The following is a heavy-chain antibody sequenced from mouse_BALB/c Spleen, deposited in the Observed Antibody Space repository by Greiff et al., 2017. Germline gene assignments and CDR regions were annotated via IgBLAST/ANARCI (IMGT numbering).Heavy chain of an antibody. CDR1: GFSLTSYG. CDR3: AKSSYGSPYYFDY. V-gene: IGHV2-5-1*01. Sequence: VHLVESGPSLVQPSQSLSITCTVSGFSLTSYGVHWVRQSPGKGLEWLGVIWRGGSTDYNAAFMSRLSITKDNSKSQVFFKMNSLQADDTAIYYCAKSSYGSPYYFDYWGQGTTLTVSS. J-gene: IGHJ2*01. D-gene: IGHD1-1*01. CDR2: IWRGGST.